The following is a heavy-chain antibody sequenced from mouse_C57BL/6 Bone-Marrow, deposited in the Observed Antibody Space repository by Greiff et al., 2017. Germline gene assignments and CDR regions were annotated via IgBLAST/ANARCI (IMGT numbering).Heavy chain of an antibody. V-gene: IGHV5-6*01. D-gene: IGHD3-2*02. Sequence: EVQVVESGGDLVKPGGSLTLSCAASGFTFSSYGMSWVRQTPDKKLAWVATISSGGSYTDYPDSVKGRFTISRDNAKNTLYLHMSSLKSKDTAMYYCARRRQLRRFDYWGQGTTLTVSS. CDR3: ARRRQLRRFDY. CDR1: GFTFSSYG. CDR2: ISSGGSYT. J-gene: IGHJ2*01.